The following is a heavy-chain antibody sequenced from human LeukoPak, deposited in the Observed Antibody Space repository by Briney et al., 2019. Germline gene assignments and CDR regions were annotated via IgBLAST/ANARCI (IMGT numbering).Heavy chain of an antibody. V-gene: IGHV3-33*01. D-gene: IGHD6-13*01. J-gene: IGHJ6*02. CDR2: IWYDGSNK. CDR3: ARDRGIAAAVGYYYGMDV. CDR1: GFTFSSYG. Sequence: PGGSLRLSCAASGFTFSSYGMHWVRQAPGKGLEWVAVIWYDGSNKYYADSVKGRFTISRDNSKNTLYLQMNSLRAEDTAVYCCARDRGIAAAVGYYYGMDVWGQGTTVTVSS.